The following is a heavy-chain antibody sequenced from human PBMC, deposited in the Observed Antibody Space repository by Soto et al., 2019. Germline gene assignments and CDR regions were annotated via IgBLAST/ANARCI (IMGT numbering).Heavy chain of an antibody. CDR3: ARSSRSWFDP. Sequence: VQLQESGPGLVKPSETLSLTCTVSGGSINTYYWSWIRQPQGKGLEWIGYVYYSGDTNYNPSLKSRVTISLDTSKNQISLKLRSVTAADTAVYYFARSSRSWFDPWGQGILATVSS. V-gene: IGHV4-59*08. D-gene: IGHD6-6*01. CDR1: GGSINTYY. CDR2: VYYSGDT. J-gene: IGHJ5*02.